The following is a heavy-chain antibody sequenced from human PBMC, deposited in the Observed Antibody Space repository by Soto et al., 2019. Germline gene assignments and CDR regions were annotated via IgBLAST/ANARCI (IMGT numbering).Heavy chain of an antibody. D-gene: IGHD6-19*01. J-gene: IGHJ4*02. V-gene: IGHV1-3*01. CDR3: AKGGWGY. CDR1: GYSVTNYA. Sequence: QVQLVQSGAEVKKPGSSVKVSCKASGYSVTNYAMHWVRQAPGQRFEWMEWINAGNGNTTYSQKLQGRVTITRDTAASTAYTELSSLRSEDTAVYYCAKGGWGYCVQRTMVTVSS. CDR2: INAGNGNT.